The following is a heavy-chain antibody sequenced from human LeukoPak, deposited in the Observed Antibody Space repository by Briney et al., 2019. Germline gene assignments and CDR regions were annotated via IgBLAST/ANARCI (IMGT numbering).Heavy chain of an antibody. Sequence: ASVKVSCKASGYSFTCYGISWVRQAPGQGLEWMGWISAYNGNTNYAQKLQGRVTMTTDTSTSTAYMELRSLRSDDTAVYYCARIRGYSSGYYAFDYWGQGTLVTVSS. J-gene: IGHJ4*02. D-gene: IGHD3-22*01. CDR2: ISAYNGNT. CDR1: GYSFTCYG. V-gene: IGHV1-18*01. CDR3: ARIRGYSSGYYAFDY.